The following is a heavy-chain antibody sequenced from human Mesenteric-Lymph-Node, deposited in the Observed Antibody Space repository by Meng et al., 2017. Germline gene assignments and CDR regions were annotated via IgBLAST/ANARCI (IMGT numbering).Heavy chain of an antibody. CDR3: TRSVEVAADY. CDR1: GGTFSSYA. CDR2: IIPIFGTA. D-gene: IGHD2-2*01. J-gene: IGHJ4*02. V-gene: IGHV1-69*05. Sequence: SVKVSCKASGGTFSSYAISWVRQAPGQGLEWMGGIIPIFGTANYAQKFQGRVTITTDESTSTAYMELSSLRSEDTAAYYCTRSVEVAADYWGQGTLVTVSS.